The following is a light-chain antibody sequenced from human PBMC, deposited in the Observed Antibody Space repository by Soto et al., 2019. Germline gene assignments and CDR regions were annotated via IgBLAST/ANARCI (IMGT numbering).Light chain of an antibody. CDR1: NSNIGSGYD. J-gene: IGLJ3*02. Sequence: QSVLTQPPSVSGAPGQRVTISCTGSNSNIGSGYDVHWFQQLPGTAPKLLICGNFNRPSGVPDRFSGSQSGTSASLAITGLQAADEADYYCQSYDNGLSGWVFGGGTKVTVL. CDR2: GNF. V-gene: IGLV1-40*01. CDR3: QSYDNGLSGWV.